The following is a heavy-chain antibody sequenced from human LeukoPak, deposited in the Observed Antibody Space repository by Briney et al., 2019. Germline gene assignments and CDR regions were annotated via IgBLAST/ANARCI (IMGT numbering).Heavy chain of an antibody. CDR1: GGSISSGGYY. CDR2: IYYSGST. V-gene: IGHV4-31*03. Sequence: SQTLSLTCTVSGGSISSGGYYWSWIRQHPGQGREWIGHIYYSGSTYYNPTLKSRVTISVDTSKNQFSLKLSSVTAADTAVYYCARARPDDYGDYDHFDYWGQGTLVTVSS. D-gene: IGHD4-17*01. CDR3: ARARPDDYGDYDHFDY. J-gene: IGHJ4*02.